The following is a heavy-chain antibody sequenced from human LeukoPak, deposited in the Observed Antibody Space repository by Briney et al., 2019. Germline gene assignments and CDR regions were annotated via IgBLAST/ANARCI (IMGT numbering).Heavy chain of an antibody. J-gene: IGHJ6*02. D-gene: IGHD5-18*01. CDR2: ISSDDGNA. Sequence: GGSLRLSCAASGFTFTSFAMHWVRQAPGKGLEWVAVISSDDGNAFYADSVKGRFTISRDTSKTTVYLQMNSLRGEDTAVYHCAREYSYASYGLDVWGQGTTVTVSS. CDR3: AREYSYASYGLDV. CDR1: GFTFTSFA. V-gene: IGHV3-30*04.